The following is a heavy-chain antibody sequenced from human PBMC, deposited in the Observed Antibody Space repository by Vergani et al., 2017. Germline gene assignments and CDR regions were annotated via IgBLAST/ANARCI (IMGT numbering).Heavy chain of an antibody. Sequence: EVQLLESGGGLVQPGGSLRLSCAASGFTFSSYAMSWVRQAPGKGLEWVSAISGSGGSTDYADSVKGRFTISRDNSKNTLYLQMNSLRAEDTAVFYCAKVSNYYDSSGYYFTYWYFDLWGRGTLVTVSS. CDR3: AKVSNYYDSSGYYFTYWYFDL. CDR1: GFTFSSYA. CDR2: ISGSGGST. V-gene: IGHV3-23*01. J-gene: IGHJ2*01. D-gene: IGHD3-22*01.